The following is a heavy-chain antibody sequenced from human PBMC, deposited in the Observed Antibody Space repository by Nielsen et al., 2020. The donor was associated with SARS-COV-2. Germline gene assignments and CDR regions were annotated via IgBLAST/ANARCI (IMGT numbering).Heavy chain of an antibody. CDR2: IYHSGRT. V-gene: IGHV4-30-2*01. CDR3: ARGGRITFGGADDAFDI. Sequence: SETLSLTCAVSGGSISSGGYSWSWIRQPPGKGLEWIGYIYHSGRTYYNPSLKSRVTISVDRSKNQFSLKLSSVTAADTAVYYGARGGRITFGGADDAFDIWGQVTMVTVSS. D-gene: IGHD3-16*01. CDR1: GGSISSGGYS. J-gene: IGHJ3*02.